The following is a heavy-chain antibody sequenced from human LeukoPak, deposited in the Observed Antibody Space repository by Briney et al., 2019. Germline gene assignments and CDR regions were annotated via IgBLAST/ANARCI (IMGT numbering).Heavy chain of an antibody. CDR1: GFSFNRYS. CDR2: IYSGGST. V-gene: IGHV3-53*01. D-gene: IGHD6-13*01. Sequence: GGSLRLSCAASGFSFNRYSMNWVRQAPGKGLEWVSVIYSGGSTHYADSVKGRFTISRDNSKNTLYLQMNSLRAEDTAVYYCAIILGITYWGQGTLVTVSS. J-gene: IGHJ4*02. CDR3: AIILGITY.